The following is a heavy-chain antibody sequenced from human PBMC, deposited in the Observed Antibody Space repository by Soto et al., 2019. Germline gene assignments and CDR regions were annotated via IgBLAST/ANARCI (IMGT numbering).Heavy chain of an antibody. Sequence: QITLKESGPTLVKPTQTLTLTCTFSGFALSSSGVGVGWIRQPPGKALEWLTFIYWDDDKRYSPSLKSRLTITKDPSKNQVVLTLTNMDPVDTATYYCARLVVAGITYYFSSWGQGTLLTVSS. J-gene: IGHJ4*02. V-gene: IGHV2-5*02. CDR1: GFALSSSGVG. D-gene: IGHD2-15*01. CDR2: IYWDDDK. CDR3: ARLVVAGITYYFSS.